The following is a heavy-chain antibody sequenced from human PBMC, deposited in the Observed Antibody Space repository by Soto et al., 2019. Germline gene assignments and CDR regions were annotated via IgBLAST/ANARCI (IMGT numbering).Heavy chain of an antibody. V-gene: IGHV3-33*01. J-gene: IGHJ6*02. Sequence: PGGSLRLSCAASGFTFSSYGMHWVRQAPGKGLEWVAVIWYDGSNKYYADSVKGRFTISRDNSKNTLYLQMNSLRAEDTAVYYCARAYSSGWFYYYYGMDVWGQGTTVTVPS. CDR2: IWYDGSNK. CDR3: ARAYSSGWFYYYYGMDV. D-gene: IGHD6-19*01. CDR1: GFTFSSYG.